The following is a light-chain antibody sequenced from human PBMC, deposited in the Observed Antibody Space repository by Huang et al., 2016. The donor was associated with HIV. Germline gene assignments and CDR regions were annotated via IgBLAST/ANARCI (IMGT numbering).Light chain of an antibody. J-gene: IGKJ2*01. CDR3: QQYVSSPL. V-gene: IGKV3-20*01. CDR2: GAT. Sequence: DIVLTQSPGTLSLSPGERATLSCRASQSVSSRYLAWYQQKSGQAPRLLSYGATARATGIPDRFSGSGTGTDFTLTISRLEPEDFAVYYCQQYVSSPLFGQGTKLEIK. CDR1: QSVSSRY.